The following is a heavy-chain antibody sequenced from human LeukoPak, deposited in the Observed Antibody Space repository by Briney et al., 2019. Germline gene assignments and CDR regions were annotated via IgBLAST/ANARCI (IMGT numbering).Heavy chain of an antibody. CDR1: GYTFTSYD. V-gene: IGHV1-8*01. CDR3: ARASRNRVSPNY. D-gene: IGHD6-13*01. CDR2: MNPNSGNT. Sequence: ASVKVSCKASGYTFTSYDINWVRQATGQGLEWMGWMNPNSGNTGYAQKFQGRVTMTRNTSISTAYMELSSLRSEDTAVYYCARASRNRVSPNYWGQGTLVTVSS. J-gene: IGHJ4*02.